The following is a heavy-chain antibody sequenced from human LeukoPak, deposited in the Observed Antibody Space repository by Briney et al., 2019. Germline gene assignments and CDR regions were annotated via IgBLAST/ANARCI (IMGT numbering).Heavy chain of an antibody. CDR3: ARVGDDDAFDI. V-gene: IGHV3-64*01. Sequence: GGSLRPSCAASGFTFSSYAMHWVRQAPGKGLEYVSAISSDGGSTYYANSVKGRFTISRDNSKNTLSLQMGSLRAEDMAVYYCARVGDDDAFDIWGQGTMVTVSS. D-gene: IGHD3-16*01. CDR2: ISSDGGST. CDR1: GFTFSSYA. J-gene: IGHJ3*02.